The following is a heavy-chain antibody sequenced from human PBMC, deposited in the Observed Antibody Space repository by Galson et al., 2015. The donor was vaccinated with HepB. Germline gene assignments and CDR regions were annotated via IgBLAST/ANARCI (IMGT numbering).Heavy chain of an antibody. V-gene: IGHV1-18*01. CDR2: ISAYNGNT. J-gene: IGHJ5*02. CDR3: ARTNPRYCSGGSCRNNWFDP. CDR1: GYTFTSYG. Sequence: SVKVSCKASGYTFTSYGISWVRQAPGQGLEWMGWISAYNGNTNYAQKLQGRVTMTTDTSTSTAYMALRSLRSDDTAVYYCARTNPRYCSGGSCRNNWFDPWGQGTLVTVSS. D-gene: IGHD2-15*01.